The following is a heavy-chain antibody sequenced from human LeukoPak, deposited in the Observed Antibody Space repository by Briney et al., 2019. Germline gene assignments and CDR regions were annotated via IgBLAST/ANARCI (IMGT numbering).Heavy chain of an antibody. V-gene: IGHV3-30*02. J-gene: IGHJ4*02. D-gene: IGHD5-18*01. CDR1: GFTLSSYG. CDR3: AKDFDVYSYGIFDY. Sequence: GGSLRLSCAASGFTLSSYGMHWVRQAPGRGLEWVTFIRNDRNNQYYAGSVRGRFTVSRDNSKSAMHLQMNSLRAEDTAMYYCAKDFDVYSYGIFDYWGQGTQVTVSS. CDR2: IRNDRNNQ.